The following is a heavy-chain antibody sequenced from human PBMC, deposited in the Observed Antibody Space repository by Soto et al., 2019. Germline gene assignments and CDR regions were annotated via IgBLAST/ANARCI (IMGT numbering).Heavy chain of an antibody. CDR3: ARGPERRFLELLLSRRGGGRNYYYGMDV. Sequence: QVQLVQSGAEVKKPGASVKVSCKASAYTFTSYDINWVRQATGQGLEWMGWMNPDSGNTVYAQKFQGRVTMTRDTSIRPAYMELSSLRSEDTAVYYCARGPERRFLELLLSRRGGGRNYYYGMDVWGQGTTVTVSS. CDR2: MNPDSGNT. J-gene: IGHJ6*02. CDR1: AYTFTSYD. V-gene: IGHV1-8*01. D-gene: IGHD3-3*01.